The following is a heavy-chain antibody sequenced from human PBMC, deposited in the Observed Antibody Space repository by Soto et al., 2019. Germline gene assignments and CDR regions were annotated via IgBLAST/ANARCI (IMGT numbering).Heavy chain of an antibody. CDR3: AYSSSAEGFLYYYYGMDV. Sequence: SVKVSCKASGGTFSSYAISWVRQAPGQGLEWMGGIIPIFGTANYAQKFQGRVTITADESTSTAYMELSSLRSEDTAVYYCAYSSSAEGFLYYYYGMDVWGQGTKVTVSS. J-gene: IGHJ6*02. CDR2: IIPIFGTA. CDR1: GGTFSSYA. D-gene: IGHD6-6*01. V-gene: IGHV1-69*13.